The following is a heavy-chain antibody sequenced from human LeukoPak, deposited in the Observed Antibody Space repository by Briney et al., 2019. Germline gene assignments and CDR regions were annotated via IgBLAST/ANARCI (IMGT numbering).Heavy chain of an antibody. CDR3: TRAGFIGAVHYMDV. V-gene: IGHV4-4*07. D-gene: IGHD2-2*01. J-gene: IGHJ6*03. Sequence: SETLSLTCTVSGGSISSYYWSWIRQPAGKGLEWIGRIYTSGSTNYNPSLKSRVTMSVDTSKNQFSLKLSSVTAADTAVYYCTRAGFIGAVHYMDVWGKGTTVTVSS. CDR2: IYTSGST. CDR1: GGSISSYY.